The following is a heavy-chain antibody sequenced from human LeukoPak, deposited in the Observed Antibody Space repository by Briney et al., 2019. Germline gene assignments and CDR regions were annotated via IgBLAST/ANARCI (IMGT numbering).Heavy chain of an antibody. CDR2: INPNSGGT. D-gene: IGHD3-10*01. Sequence: EASVKVSCTAAGYTFTVYYMHWVRQAPGQGLEWMGWINPNSGGTNYAQKFQGRVTMTRDTSISTAYMELSRLTSDDTAVYYCARDPPIGGADVFDIWGQGTMVTVSS. J-gene: IGHJ3*02. V-gene: IGHV1-2*02. CDR1: GYTFTVYY. CDR3: ARDPPIGGADVFDI.